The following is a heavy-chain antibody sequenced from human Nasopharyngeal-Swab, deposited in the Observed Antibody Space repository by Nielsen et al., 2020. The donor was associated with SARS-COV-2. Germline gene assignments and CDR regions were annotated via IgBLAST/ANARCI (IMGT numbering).Heavy chain of an antibody. CDR1: GGTFSSYA. J-gene: IGHJ4*02. CDR3: AGGDDSLANSYY. D-gene: IGHD3-22*01. CDR2: IIPIFGTA. V-gene: IGHV1-69*13. Sequence: SVKVSCKASGGTFSSYAISWVRQAPGQGLEWMGGIIPIFGTANCAQKFQGRVTITADESTSTAYMELSSLRSEDTAVYYCAGGDDSLANSYYWGQGTLVTVSS.